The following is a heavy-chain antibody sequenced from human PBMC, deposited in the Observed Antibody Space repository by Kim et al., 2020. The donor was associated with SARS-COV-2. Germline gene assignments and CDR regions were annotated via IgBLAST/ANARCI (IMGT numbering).Heavy chain of an antibody. CDR2: LDGGGTTT. CDR3: PKRPGLSPTGTFDC. D-gene: IGHD6-13*01. Sequence: GGSLRLSCAASGFTFSHYAMSWVRQAPGKGLEWVSSLDGGGTTTYYADSVKGRFTITRDNSKNTLYLQMNSLGAEDTAIYYCPKRPGLSPTGTFDCLGQGALVTVSS. CDR1: GFTFSHYA. J-gene: IGHJ4*02. V-gene: IGHV3-23*01.